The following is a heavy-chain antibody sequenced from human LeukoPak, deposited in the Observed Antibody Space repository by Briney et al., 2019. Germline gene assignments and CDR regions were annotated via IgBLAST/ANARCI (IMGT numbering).Heavy chain of an antibody. V-gene: IGHV4-31*03. D-gene: IGHD3-16*01. CDR3: ASARGGAPSFGAFDI. Sequence: SETLSLTCTVSGGSISSGGYYWSWIRQHPGKGLEWIGYIYYSGSTYYNPSLKSRVTISVDTSKNQFSLKLSSVTAADTAVYYCASARGGAPSFGAFDIWGQGTMVTVSS. CDR1: GGSISSGGYY. J-gene: IGHJ3*02. CDR2: IYYSGST.